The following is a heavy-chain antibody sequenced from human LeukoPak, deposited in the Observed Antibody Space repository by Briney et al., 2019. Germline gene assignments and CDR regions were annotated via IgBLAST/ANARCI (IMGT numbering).Heavy chain of an antibody. D-gene: IGHD6-19*01. CDR1: GYTFTSYD. CDR3: ARGNPGIAVAGTRDFDY. Sequence: ASVKVSCKASGYTFTSYDINWGRQATGQGLEWMGWMNLNSGNTGYAQKFQGRVTMTRNTSISTAYMELSSLRSEDTAVYYCARGNPGIAVAGTRDFDYWGQGTLVTVSS. J-gene: IGHJ4*02. CDR2: MNLNSGNT. V-gene: IGHV1-8*01.